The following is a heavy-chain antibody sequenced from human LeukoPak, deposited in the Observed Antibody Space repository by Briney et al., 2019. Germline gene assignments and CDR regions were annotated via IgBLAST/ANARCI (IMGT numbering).Heavy chain of an antibody. CDR1: GGSISSYY. V-gene: IGHV4-59*01. CDR3: ARGYSYVLYYGMDV. J-gene: IGHJ6*02. D-gene: IGHD5-18*01. Sequence: SETLSLTCTVSGGSISSYYWSWIRQPPGKGLEWFGCIYYSGSTNYNPSLKSRVTISVDTSKNQFSLKLSSVTAADTAVYYCARGYSYVLYYGMDVWGQGTTVTVSS. CDR2: IYYSGST.